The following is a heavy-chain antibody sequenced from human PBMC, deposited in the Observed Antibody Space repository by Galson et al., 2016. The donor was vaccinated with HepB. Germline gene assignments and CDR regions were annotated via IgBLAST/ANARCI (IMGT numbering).Heavy chain of an antibody. CDR3: ARELHYNVRDVYFYMDV. CDR2: IMPIFGAP. D-gene: IGHD5-24*01. J-gene: IGHJ6*03. CDR1: GDTFNTYT. Sequence: SVKVSCKASGDTFNTYTFNWVRQAPGQGLEWMGGIMPIFGAPNYAQEIQGRLTISAVESTSTAYMELSSLRYEDSAIYYSARELHYNVRDVYFYMDVWGQGTTVTVSS. V-gene: IGHV1-69*13.